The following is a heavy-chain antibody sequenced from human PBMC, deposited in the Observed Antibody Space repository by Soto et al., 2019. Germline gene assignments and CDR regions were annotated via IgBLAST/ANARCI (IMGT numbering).Heavy chain of an antibody. V-gene: IGHV3-15*01. CDR1: GFTFSNAW. CDR3: TTVSGWSGYDVGGMVV. Sequence: GGSLRLSCAASGFTFSNAWMSWVRQAPGKGLEWVGRIKSKTDGGTTDYAAPVKGRFTISRDDSKNTLYLQMNSLKTEDPAVYYCTTVSGWSGYDVGGMVVLGQGTTVTVSS. CDR2: IKSKTDGGTT. J-gene: IGHJ6*02. D-gene: IGHD3-3*01.